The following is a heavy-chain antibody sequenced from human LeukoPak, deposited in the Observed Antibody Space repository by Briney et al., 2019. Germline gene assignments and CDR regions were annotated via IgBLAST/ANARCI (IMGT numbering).Heavy chain of an antibody. CDR1: GYRFTSYW. J-gene: IGHJ4*02. CDR2: IYPGDSDT. V-gene: IGHV5-51*01. Sequence: GESLKISCKGPGYRFTSYWIGWVRQMPGKGLEWLRIIYPGDSDTRYSPSFQGQVTISADKSISTAYLQWSSRKASDTAMYYCARRRGDGYNIDYWGQGTLVTVSS. D-gene: IGHD5-24*01. CDR3: ARRRGDGYNIDY.